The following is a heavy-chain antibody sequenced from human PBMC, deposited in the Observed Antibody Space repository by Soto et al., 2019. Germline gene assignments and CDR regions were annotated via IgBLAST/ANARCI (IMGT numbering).Heavy chain of an antibody. Sequence: EVQLGESGSNLVKPGGYMRISCAASGFTFSSDNMNWVSQAPGKELEWVSSISSNSSYIYYADSVKGRYTISRDNAKNSEDLEINSLRAEDTAVYYCSSGLGYSGYDYDYWGQGTIVSVFS. V-gene: IGHV3-21*01. D-gene: IGHD5-12*01. CDR1: GFTFSSDN. CDR2: ISSNSSYI. J-gene: IGHJ4*02. CDR3: SSGLGYSGYDYDY.